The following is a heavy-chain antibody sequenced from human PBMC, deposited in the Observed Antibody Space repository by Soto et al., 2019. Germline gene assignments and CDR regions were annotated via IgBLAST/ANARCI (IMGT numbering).Heavy chain of an antibody. D-gene: IGHD6-19*01. CDR1: GFTFGDYA. Sequence: GGSLRLSCTASGFTFGDYAMSWVRQAPGKGLEWVGFIRSKAYGGTTEYAASVKGRFTISRDDSKSIAYLQMNSLKTEDTAVYYCTRVKSSGLLYYYYYYGMDVWGQGTTVTVSS. J-gene: IGHJ6*02. CDR3: TRVKSSGLLYYYYYYGMDV. V-gene: IGHV3-49*04. CDR2: IRSKAYGGTT.